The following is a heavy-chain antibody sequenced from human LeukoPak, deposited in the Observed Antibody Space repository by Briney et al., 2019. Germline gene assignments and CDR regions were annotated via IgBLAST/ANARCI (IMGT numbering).Heavy chain of an antibody. V-gene: IGHV4-30-4*01. Sequence: SQTLSLTCTVSGGSISSGDYYWSWIRQPPGKGLEWIGYIYYSGSTYYNPSLKSRVTISVDTSKNQFSLKLSSVTAADTAVYYCASLSLRRPYRTFDYWGQGTLVTVSS. CDR3: ASLSLRRPYRTFDY. CDR2: IYYSGST. J-gene: IGHJ4*02. CDR1: GGSISSGDYY. D-gene: IGHD5-18*01.